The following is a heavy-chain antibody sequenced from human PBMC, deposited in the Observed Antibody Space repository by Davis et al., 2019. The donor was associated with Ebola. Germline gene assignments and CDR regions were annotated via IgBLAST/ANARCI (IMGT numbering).Heavy chain of an antibody. CDR2: IGGTDGST. CDR1: GFTFSSYA. J-gene: IGHJ2*01. V-gene: IGHV3-23*01. CDR3: TRHVSGDFWYFDL. Sequence: PGGSLRLSCVVSGFTFSSYAMAWVRQAPGKGLEWVSSIGGTDGSTYYADSVKGRFTISRDNSKNTLYLQMNSLRAEDTAVYYCTRHVSGDFWYFDLWGRGTLVTVSS. D-gene: IGHD4-17*01.